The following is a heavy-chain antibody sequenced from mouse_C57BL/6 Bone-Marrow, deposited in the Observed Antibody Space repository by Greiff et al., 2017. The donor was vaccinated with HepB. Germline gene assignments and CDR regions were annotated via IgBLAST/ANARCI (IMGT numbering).Heavy chain of an antibody. CDR1: GYTFTEYT. J-gene: IGHJ4*01. Sequence: QVQLKESGAELVKPGASVKLSCKASGYTFTEYTIHWVKQRSGQGLEWIGWFYPGSGSIKYNEKFKDKATLTADKSSSTVYMELSRLTSEDSAVYFCAGHEGGGLRRGYAMDYWGQGTSVTVSS. V-gene: IGHV1-62-2*01. CDR2: FYPGSGSI. CDR3: AGHEGGGLRRGYAMDY. D-gene: IGHD2-4*01.